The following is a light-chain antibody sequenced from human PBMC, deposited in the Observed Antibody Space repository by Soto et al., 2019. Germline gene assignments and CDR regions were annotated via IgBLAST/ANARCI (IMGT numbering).Light chain of an antibody. Sequence: DIPMTQSPSTLSASVGDRVTITCRASESFSTWLAWYQQRPGKAPKLLIYMASTLETGVPSRFRGSGSGTEFTLTISSLQPDDFATYYCQRYDTYNTFGQGTKLEV. CDR2: MAS. J-gene: IGKJ2*01. CDR1: ESFSTW. V-gene: IGKV1-5*03. CDR3: QRYDTYNT.